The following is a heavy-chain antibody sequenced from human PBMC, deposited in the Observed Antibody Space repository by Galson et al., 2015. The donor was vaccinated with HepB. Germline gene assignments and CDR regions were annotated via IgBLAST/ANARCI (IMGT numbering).Heavy chain of an antibody. CDR3: ARVPWGSGCSSTSCYPDY. Sequence: SVKVSCKASGYTFTSYYMHWVRQAPGQGLEWMGIINPSGGSTSYAQKFQGRVTMTRDTSTSTVYMELSSLRSEDTAVYYCARVPWGSGCSSTSCYPDYWGQGTLVTVSS. CDR1: GYTFTSYY. J-gene: IGHJ4*02. V-gene: IGHV1-46*01. CDR2: INPSGGST. D-gene: IGHD2-2*01.